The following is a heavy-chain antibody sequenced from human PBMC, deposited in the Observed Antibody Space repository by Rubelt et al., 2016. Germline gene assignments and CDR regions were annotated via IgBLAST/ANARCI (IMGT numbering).Heavy chain of an antibody. Sequence: QVQLQQWGAGLLKPSETLSLTCAVYGGSFSGYYWSWIRQPPGKGLEWIGEINHSGSTYYNPFLKSRVTISVDTSKNQFSLKRSSVTAADTAVYYCARELRYSSSGYYYMDVWGKGTTVTVSS. CDR3: ARELRYSSSGYYYMDV. CDR1: GGSFSGYY. V-gene: IGHV4-34*01. D-gene: IGHD6-13*01. J-gene: IGHJ6*03. CDR2: INHSGST.